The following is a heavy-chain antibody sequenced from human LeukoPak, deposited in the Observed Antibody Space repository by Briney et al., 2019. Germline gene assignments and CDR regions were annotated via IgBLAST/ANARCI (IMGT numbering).Heavy chain of an antibody. J-gene: IGHJ4*02. Sequence: PGGSLRLSCAASGFTFDDYAMHWVRQAPGKGLEWVSGISWNSGSIGYADSVKGRFTISRDNAKNSLYLQMNSLRAEDTAVYYCARDRGYSYDPDRFDYWGQGTLVTVSS. CDR2: ISWNSGSI. CDR1: GFTFDDYA. CDR3: ARDRGYSYDPDRFDY. D-gene: IGHD5-18*01. V-gene: IGHV3-9*01.